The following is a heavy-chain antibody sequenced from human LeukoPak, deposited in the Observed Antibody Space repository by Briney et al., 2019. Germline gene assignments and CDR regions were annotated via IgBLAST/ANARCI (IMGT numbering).Heavy chain of an antibody. CDR3: VRGGGSASFDSQH. J-gene: IGHJ1*01. V-gene: IGHV4-59*01. CDR2: IYYTGNT. Sequence: SETLSLTCTVSAGSIGTYYWSWIRQPPGKGLEWIGYIYYTGNTNYSPSLKSRVTISLDTSKNQLSLKLSSVTAADTAVYYCVRGGGSASFDSQHWGRGALVTVSP. D-gene: IGHD2-2*01. CDR1: AGSIGTYY.